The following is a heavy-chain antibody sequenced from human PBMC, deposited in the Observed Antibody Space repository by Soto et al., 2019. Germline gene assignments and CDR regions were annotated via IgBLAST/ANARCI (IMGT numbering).Heavy chain of an antibody. D-gene: IGHD3-22*01. J-gene: IGHJ4*02. CDR2: ISAYNGNT. CDR3: ARARSPYYYDSSGYSTGEFDY. CDR1: GYTFTSYG. Sequence: QVQLVQSGAEVKKPGASVKVSCKASGYTFTSYGISWVRQAPGQGLEWMGWISAYNGNTNYAQKLQGRVTMTTDTSTSTAYMELRSLRSDDTAVYYCARARSPYYYDSSGYSTGEFDYWGQGTLFTVSS. V-gene: IGHV1-18*04.